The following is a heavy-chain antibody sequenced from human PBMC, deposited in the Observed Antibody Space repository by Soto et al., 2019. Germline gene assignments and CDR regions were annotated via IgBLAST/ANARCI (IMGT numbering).Heavy chain of an antibody. Sequence: SETLSLTCTVSGGSISSYYWSWIRQPPGKGLEWIGYIYYSGSTNYNPSLKSRVTISVDTSKNQFSLKLSSVTAADTAVYYCAHSSSSRGYYYYGMDVWGQGTTVTVS. V-gene: IGHV4-59*01. CDR1: GGSISSYY. J-gene: IGHJ6*02. D-gene: IGHD6-6*01. CDR2: IYYSGST. CDR3: AHSSSSRGYYYYGMDV.